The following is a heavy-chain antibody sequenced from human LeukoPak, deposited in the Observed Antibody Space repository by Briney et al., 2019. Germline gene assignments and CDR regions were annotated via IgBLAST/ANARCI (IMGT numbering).Heavy chain of an antibody. J-gene: IGHJ4*02. CDR1: GDSISSTYY. V-gene: IGHV4-59*01. CDR3: AGHEYGADYFDN. D-gene: IGHD4/OR15-4a*01. CDR2: IYYSGAT. Sequence: SETLSLTCTVSGDSISSTYYWSWIRQPPGKGLEWIGCIYYSGATNYNPSLKSQVTISVDTSKNQFSLKLSSVTAADTAVYYCAGHEYGADYFDNWGQGTLVTVSS.